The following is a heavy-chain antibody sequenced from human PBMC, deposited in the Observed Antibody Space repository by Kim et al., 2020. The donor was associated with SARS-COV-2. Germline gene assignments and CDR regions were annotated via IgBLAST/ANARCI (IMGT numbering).Heavy chain of an antibody. D-gene: IGHD3-22*01. V-gene: IGHV1-46*01. CDR3: ARDQVSRTYYDSSGYGMDV. J-gene: IGHJ6*02. CDR2: INPSGGST. Sequence: ASVKVSCKASGYTFTSYYMHWVRQAPGQGLEWMGIINPSGGSTSYAQKFQGRVTMTRDTSTSTVYMELSSLRSEDTAVYYCARDQVSRTYYDSSGYGMDVWGQGTTVTVSS. CDR1: GYTFTSYY.